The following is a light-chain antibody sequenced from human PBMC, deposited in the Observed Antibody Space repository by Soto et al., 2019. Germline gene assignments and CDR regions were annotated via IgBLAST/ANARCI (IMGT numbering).Light chain of an antibody. CDR3: ASNFCLKPYV. V-gene: IGLV2-23*02. CDR1: SSDVGTYNL. Sequence: QSVLTQPASVSGSPGQSITISCTGTSSDVGTYNLVSWYQLHPGKVPKLIIYEVFKRPSGVSDRFSGSKSGNTASLTISGLQAEDEADYQCASNFCLKPYVFANATKVT. CDR2: EVF. J-gene: IGLJ1*01.